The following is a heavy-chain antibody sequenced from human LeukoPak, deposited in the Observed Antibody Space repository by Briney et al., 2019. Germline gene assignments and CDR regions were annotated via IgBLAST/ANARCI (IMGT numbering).Heavy chain of an antibody. Sequence: SETLSLTCAVSGGSISSYYWSWIRQPPGKGLEWIGYIYYSGSTNYNPSLKSRVTISVDTSKNQFSLKLSSVTAADTAVYYCARGKYYYGSGSYHPGLPADYWGQGTLVTVSS. V-gene: IGHV4-59*01. D-gene: IGHD3-10*01. CDR2: IYYSGST. J-gene: IGHJ4*02. CDR1: GGSISSYY. CDR3: ARGKYYYGSGSYHPGLPADY.